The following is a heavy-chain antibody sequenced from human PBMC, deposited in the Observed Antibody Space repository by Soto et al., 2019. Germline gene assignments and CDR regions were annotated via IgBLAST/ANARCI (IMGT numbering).Heavy chain of an antibody. V-gene: IGHV3-30*18. CDR1: GFTFSSYG. CDR2: ISYDGSNK. CDR3: AKDLRDTVVVVALDY. D-gene: IGHD2-15*01. Sequence: PGGSLRLSCAASGFTFSSYGMHWVRQAPGKGLEWVAVISYDGSNKYYADSVKGRFTISRDNSKNTLYLQMNSLRAEDTAVHYCAKDLRDTVVVVALDYWGQGTLVTVSS. J-gene: IGHJ4*02.